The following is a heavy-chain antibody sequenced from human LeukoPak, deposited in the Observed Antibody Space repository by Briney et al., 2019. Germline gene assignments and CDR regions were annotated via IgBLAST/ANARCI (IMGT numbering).Heavy chain of an antibody. V-gene: IGHV3-7*03. CDR3: AKDANGDKYDDSGYPNPYYYAMDV. CDR1: GFTFSTYW. CDR2: IRQDGSEQ. D-gene: IGHD3-22*01. Sequence: GGSLRLSCAASGFTFSTYWMSWVRQAPGKGLEWVANIRQDGSEQYYMDSVKGRFTISRDNARNSLYLQMNSLRPEDTALYYCAKDANGDKYDDSGYPNPYYYAMDVWGQGTTVTVSS. J-gene: IGHJ6*02.